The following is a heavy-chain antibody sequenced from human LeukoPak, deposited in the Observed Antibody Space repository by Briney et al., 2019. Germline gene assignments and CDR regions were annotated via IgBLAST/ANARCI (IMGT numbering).Heavy chain of an antibody. V-gene: IGHV3-21*01. CDR2: ISSTGTYI. Sequence: GGSLRLSCAASGFTFNTYTMNWVRQAPGKRLEWVSSISSTGTYIEYAASVKGRFTISRDNAKNSVYLQMDSLRADDTAAYYCASPNGPGLYGSGNYFNWGQGTLVAVSS. J-gene: IGHJ4*02. CDR1: GFTFNTYT. CDR3: ASPNGPGLYGSGNYFN. D-gene: IGHD3-10*01.